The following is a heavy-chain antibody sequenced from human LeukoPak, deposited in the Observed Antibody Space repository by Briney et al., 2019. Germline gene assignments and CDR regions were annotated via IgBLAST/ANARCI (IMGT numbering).Heavy chain of an antibody. V-gene: IGHV3-48*02. D-gene: IGHD6-19*01. CDR3: ARERFTGGWYYYFDY. Sequence: PGGSLRLSCAASGFTFSSYNMNWVRQAPGKGLEWVSYISSSGSTICYADSVRGRFTISRDNAKNSLYLQMNSLRDEDTAVYYCARERFTGGWYYYFDYWGQGTLVTVSS. CDR1: GFTFSSYN. CDR2: ISSSGSTI. J-gene: IGHJ4*02.